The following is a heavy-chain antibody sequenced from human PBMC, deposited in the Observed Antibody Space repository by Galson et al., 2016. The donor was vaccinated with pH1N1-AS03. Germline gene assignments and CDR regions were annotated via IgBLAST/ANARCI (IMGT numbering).Heavy chain of an antibody. J-gene: IGHJ2*01. D-gene: IGHD1-26*01. V-gene: IGHV4-39*07. CDR2: IFYTGSA. CDR1: GGSIRNTSYF. Sequence: SETLSLTCPVSGGSIRNTSYFWGWVRQPPGRGLEWIGSIFYTGSAYYNPSLESRVTISIDTSRNQFSLNLASVTAADTAVYYCARTAVSIPGTREWYFDLWGRGSLVTVSS. CDR3: ARTAVSIPGTREWYFDL.